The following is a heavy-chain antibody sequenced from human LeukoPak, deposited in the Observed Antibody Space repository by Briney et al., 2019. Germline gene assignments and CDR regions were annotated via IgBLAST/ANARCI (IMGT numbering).Heavy chain of an antibody. Sequence: PGGSLRLSCAASGLTISGHWMAWVRQAPGKGLEWVAGIKDGGSEAHYVDSVKGRFTISRDNAKNSLYLQMASLRAEDTATYYCAREWYEYGGDSGGYWGQGTLVTVSS. J-gene: IGHJ4*02. CDR1: GLTISGHW. V-gene: IGHV3-7*01. D-gene: IGHD2-21*02. CDR2: IKDGGSEA. CDR3: AREWYEYGGDSGGY.